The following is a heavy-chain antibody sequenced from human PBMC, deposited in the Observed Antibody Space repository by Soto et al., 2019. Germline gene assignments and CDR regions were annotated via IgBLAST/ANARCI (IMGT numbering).Heavy chain of an antibody. CDR3: AKSMPTIFGVVIPSGPFDY. D-gene: IGHD3-3*01. CDR1: GFTFSSYA. CDR2: ISGSGGST. Sequence: GGSLRLSCAASGFTFSSYAMSWVRQAPGKGLEWVSAISGSGGSTYYADSVKGRFTISRDNSENTLYLQMNSLRAEDTAVYYCAKSMPTIFGVVIPSGPFDYWGQGTLVTVSS. J-gene: IGHJ4*02. V-gene: IGHV3-23*01.